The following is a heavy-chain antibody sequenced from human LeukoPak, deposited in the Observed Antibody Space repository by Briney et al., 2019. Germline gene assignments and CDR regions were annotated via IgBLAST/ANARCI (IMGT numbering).Heavy chain of an antibody. D-gene: IGHD2-21*01. CDR3: ARDLSKYRDVVVSGVDY. Sequence: GGSLRLSCAASGFTFSSYGMHWVRQAPGKGLEWVAVIWYDGSNKYYADSVKGRFTISRDNSKNTLYLQMNSLGAEDTAVYYCARDLSKYRDVVVSGVDYWGQGTLVTVSS. V-gene: IGHV3-33*01. J-gene: IGHJ4*02. CDR1: GFTFSSYG. CDR2: IWYDGSNK.